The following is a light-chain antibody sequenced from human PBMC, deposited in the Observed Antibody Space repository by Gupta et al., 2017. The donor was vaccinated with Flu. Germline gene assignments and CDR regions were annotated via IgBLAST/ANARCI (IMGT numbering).Light chain of an antibody. J-gene: IGLJ2*01. Sequence: YVSWYQQLPGTAPKLLIYDNNKRPSGIPDRFSGSKSGTSATLDITGLQTADEADYYCVTWDTSLGVLFGGGTKLTVL. CDR3: VTWDTSLGVL. V-gene: IGLV1-51*01. CDR2: DNN. CDR1: Y.